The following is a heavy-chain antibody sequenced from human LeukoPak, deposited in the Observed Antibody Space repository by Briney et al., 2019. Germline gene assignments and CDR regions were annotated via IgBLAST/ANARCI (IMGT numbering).Heavy chain of an antibody. CDR3: ARRYYDFWSGYQRDWYFDL. D-gene: IGHD3-3*01. Sequence: PSETLSLTCTVSGGSLSSYYWTWIRQPPGKGLEWIGYIYYSGSTNYNPSLKSRVTISVDTSKNQFSLKLSSVTAADTAVYYCARRYYDFWSGYQRDWYFDLWGRGTLVTVSS. CDR2: IYYSGST. CDR1: GGSLSSYY. V-gene: IGHV4-59*08. J-gene: IGHJ2*01.